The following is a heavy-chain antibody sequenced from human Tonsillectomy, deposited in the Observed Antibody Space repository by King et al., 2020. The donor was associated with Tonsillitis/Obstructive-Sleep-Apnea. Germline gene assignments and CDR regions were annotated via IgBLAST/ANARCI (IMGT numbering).Heavy chain of an antibody. CDR3: ARMAITTRYSGSYYAVHYFDY. CDR1: GFSLSTSGMC. V-gene: IGHV2-70*11. D-gene: IGHD1-26*01. Sequence: TLKESGPALVKPTQTLTLTCTFSGFSLSTSGMCVSWIRQPPGKALEWLARIDWDDYKYYSTSLKTRLTISKDTSKNQVVLTMTNMDPVETATYYCARMAITTRYSGSYYAVHYFDYWGQGTLVTVSS. J-gene: IGHJ4*02. CDR2: IDWDDYK.